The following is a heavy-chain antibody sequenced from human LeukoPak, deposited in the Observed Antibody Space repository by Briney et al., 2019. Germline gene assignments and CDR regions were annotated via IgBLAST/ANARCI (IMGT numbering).Heavy chain of an antibody. CDR1: GYTFTSYG. CDR2: ISAYNGNT. Sequence: ASVKVSCKASGYTFTSYGISWVRQAPGQGLEWMGWISAYNGNTNYAQKLQGRVTMTTDTSTSTAYMELRSLRSDDTAVYYCARGLPYCTNGVCYLDYWGQGTLVTVSS. D-gene: IGHD2-8*01. CDR3: ARGLPYCTNGVCYLDY. J-gene: IGHJ4*02. V-gene: IGHV1-18*01.